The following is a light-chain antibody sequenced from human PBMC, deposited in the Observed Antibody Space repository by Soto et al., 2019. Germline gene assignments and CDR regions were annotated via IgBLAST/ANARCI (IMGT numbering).Light chain of an antibody. CDR2: YND. J-gene: IGLJ1*01. V-gene: IGLV1-44*01. Sequence: QSVLTQPPSASATPGQRVTISCSGSSSNIGSNTVNWYQHLPGTPPKLVIYYNDQRPSGVPDRFSGSRSGTSASLAISGLQSEDAADYYCSSYTSSSTLDLFGNGTKLTV. CDR1: SSNIGSNT. CDR3: SSYTSSSTLDL.